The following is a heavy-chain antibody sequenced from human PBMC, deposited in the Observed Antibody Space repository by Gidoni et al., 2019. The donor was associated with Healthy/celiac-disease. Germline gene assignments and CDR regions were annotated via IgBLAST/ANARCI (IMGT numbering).Heavy chain of an antibody. J-gene: IGHJ4*02. Sequence: QVQLVEPGGGVVQPGRSLRLSCAASGFTFSSYGMHWVRQAPGKGLEWVAVIWYDGSNKYYADSVKGRFTISRDNSKNTLYLQMNSLRAEDTAVYYCARGDPGYSYGFDYWGQGTLVTVSS. CDR2: IWYDGSNK. V-gene: IGHV3-33*01. CDR1: GFTFSSYG. CDR3: ARGDPGYSYGFDY. D-gene: IGHD5-18*01.